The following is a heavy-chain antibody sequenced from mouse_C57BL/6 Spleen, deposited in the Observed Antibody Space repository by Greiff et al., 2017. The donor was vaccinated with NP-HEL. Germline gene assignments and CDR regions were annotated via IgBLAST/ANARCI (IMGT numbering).Heavy chain of an antibody. CDR3: ARPIYYDYDGAAMDY. V-gene: IGHV1-26*01. CDR2: INPNNGGT. D-gene: IGHD2-4*01. Sequence: QXQQSGPELVKPGASVKISCKASGYTFTDYYMNWVKQSHGKSLEWIGDINPNNGGTSYNQKFKGKATLTVDKSSSTAYMELRSLTSEDSAVYYCARPIYYDYDGAAMDYWGQGTSVTVSS. CDR1: GYTFTDYY. J-gene: IGHJ4*01.